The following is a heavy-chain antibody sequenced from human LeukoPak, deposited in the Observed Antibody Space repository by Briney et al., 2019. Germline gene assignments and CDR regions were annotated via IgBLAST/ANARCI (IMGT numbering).Heavy chain of an antibody. CDR1: GVTFSSDA. CDR3: AKETRYLLGPFPPYYFDY. CDR2: ISGSGGST. Sequence: GGSLRLSCAASGVTFSSDAMSWVRQAPGKGLEWVSAISGSGGSTYYADPVKGRFTISRDNSKNTLYLQMNSLRAEDTAVYYCAKETRYLLGPFPPYYFDYWGQGTLVTVSS. D-gene: IGHD1-1*01. J-gene: IGHJ4*02. V-gene: IGHV3-23*01.